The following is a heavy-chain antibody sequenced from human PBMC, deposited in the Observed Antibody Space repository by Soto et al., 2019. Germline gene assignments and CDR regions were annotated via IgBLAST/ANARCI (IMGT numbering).Heavy chain of an antibody. V-gene: IGHV5-51*01. J-gene: IGHJ4*02. D-gene: IGHD3-16*01. CDR3: ARHQRDDASRKIDC. CDR2: INPADSDI. CDR1: GYTFTNYW. Sequence: GESLKISCKGSGYTFTNYWIGWVRQMPGKGPEWMGIINPADSDIKYSPSFQGQVTISADKSIGTAYLQWSSLKASDTAMYYCARHQRDDASRKIDCWGQGTLVTVSS.